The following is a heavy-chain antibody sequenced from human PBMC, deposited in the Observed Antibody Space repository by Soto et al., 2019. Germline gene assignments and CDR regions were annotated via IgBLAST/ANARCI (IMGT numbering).Heavy chain of an antibody. Sequence: ASVKVSCKASGYTFTDYFMHWVRQAPGQGLEWMGWINPNTGGTNYAQKFQGRVTMTRDTSIRTAYMELSRLTSDNTAVYYCEAFTRTPASFWGQGTLVTGSS. CDR3: EAFTRTPASF. V-gene: IGHV1-2*02. CDR1: GYTFTDYF. J-gene: IGHJ4*02. D-gene: IGHD2-2*01. CDR2: INPNTGGT.